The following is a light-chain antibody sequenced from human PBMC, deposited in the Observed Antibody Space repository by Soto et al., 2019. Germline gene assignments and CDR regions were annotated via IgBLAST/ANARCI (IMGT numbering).Light chain of an antibody. CDR2: GVS. V-gene: IGKV3-20*01. J-gene: IGKJ4*01. CDR1: QSLSSNY. CDR3: QQYGRSWNT. Sequence: EIVFTQSPGTLSLSLGERATLSCRASQSLSSNYLAWYQQKPGQAPRLLIYGVSSRATGIPDRFSGSGSGTDFNLTISRLELEDFAVYFCQQYGRSWNTFCGGTNAAIK.